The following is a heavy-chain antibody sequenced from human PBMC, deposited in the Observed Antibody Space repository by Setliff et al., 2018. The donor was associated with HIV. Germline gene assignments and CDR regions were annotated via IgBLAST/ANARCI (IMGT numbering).Heavy chain of an antibody. V-gene: IGHV3-53*01. Sequence: PGGSLRLSCAASGFTVSSNYMSWVRQAPGKGLEWVSVIYSGGSTYYADSVKGRFSISRDNAKNALYLQMNSLRVEDTAVYYCAREDSSGYSFNVWGQGTMVTVSS. J-gene: IGHJ3*01. CDR1: GFTVSSNY. CDR3: AREDSSGYSFNV. CDR2: IYSGGST. D-gene: IGHD3-22*01.